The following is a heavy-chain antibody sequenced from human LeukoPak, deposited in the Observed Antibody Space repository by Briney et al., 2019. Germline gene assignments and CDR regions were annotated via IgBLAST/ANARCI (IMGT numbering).Heavy chain of an antibody. CDR2: ISYDGSNK. CDR3: AKDISATTDHFDY. CDR1: GFTFSSYG. D-gene: IGHD4-17*01. Sequence: GGSLGLSCAASGFTFSSYGMHWVRQAPGKGLEWVAVISYDGSNKYYADSVKGRFTISRDNSKNTLYLQMNSLRAEDTAVYYCAKDISATTDHFDYWGQGTLVTVSS. J-gene: IGHJ4*02. V-gene: IGHV3-30*18.